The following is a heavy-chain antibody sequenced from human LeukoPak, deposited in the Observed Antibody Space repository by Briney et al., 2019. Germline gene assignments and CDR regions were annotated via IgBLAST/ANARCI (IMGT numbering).Heavy chain of an antibody. V-gene: IGHV4-59*01. D-gene: IGHD2-15*01. Sequence: SETLSLTCTVSGGSISSYYWSWIRQPPGKGLEWIGYIYYSGSTNYNPSLKSRVTISVDTSKNKFSLKLSSVTAADTAVYYCARGYCSGGSCYDAFDIWGQGTMVTVSS. CDR3: ARGYCSGGSCYDAFDI. J-gene: IGHJ3*02. CDR1: GGSISSYY. CDR2: IYYSGST.